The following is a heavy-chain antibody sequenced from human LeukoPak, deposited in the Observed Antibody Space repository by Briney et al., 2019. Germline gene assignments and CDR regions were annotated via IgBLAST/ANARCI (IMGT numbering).Heavy chain of an antibody. CDR1: GFSFSTHW. CDR3: AGDEGWTFDI. Sequence: GGSLRLSCAASGFSFSTHWMSWFRQAPGKGLEWVALMKQDGSVIHYVDSVKGRFTISRDNAKNSLSLQMNSLRADDTAVYYCAGDEGWTFDIWGQGTKVTVSS. J-gene: IGHJ3*02. V-gene: IGHV3-7*01. CDR2: MKQDGSVI. D-gene: IGHD5-24*01.